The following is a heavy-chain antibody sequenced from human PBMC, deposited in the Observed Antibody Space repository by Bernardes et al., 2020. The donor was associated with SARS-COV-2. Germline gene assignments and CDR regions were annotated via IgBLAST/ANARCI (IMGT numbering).Heavy chain of an antibody. CDR1: GFTFSSYW. J-gene: IGHJ6*02. Sequence: GGSLRLSCAASGFTFSSYWMHWVRQAPGKGLVWVSRINSDGSSTSYADSVKGRFTISRDNAKNTLYLQMNSLRAEDTAVYYCARGAPAEEFGGVIVFYGMDVWGQGTTVTVSS. CDR2: INSDGSST. CDR3: ARGAPAEEFGGVIVFYGMDV. V-gene: IGHV3-74*01. D-gene: IGHD3-16*02.